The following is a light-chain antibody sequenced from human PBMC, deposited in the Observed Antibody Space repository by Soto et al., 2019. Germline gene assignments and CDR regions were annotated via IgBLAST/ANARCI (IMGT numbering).Light chain of an antibody. CDR2: EVN. Sequence: QSVLTQPPSASGSPGQSVTISCTGTSSDVGGYNYVSWYQQYPGKVPKLMVYEVNKRPSGVPDRFSGSKSGNMASLTVSGLQAEDEADYYCTSYAGGNNVFGTGTKLTVL. J-gene: IGLJ1*01. CDR3: TSYAGGNNV. V-gene: IGLV2-8*01. CDR1: SSDVGGYNY.